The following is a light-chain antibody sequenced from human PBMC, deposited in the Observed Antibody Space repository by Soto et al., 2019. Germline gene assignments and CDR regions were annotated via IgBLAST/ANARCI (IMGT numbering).Light chain of an antibody. CDR1: SSDVGGYNY. CDR3: SSYSGSSNV. Sequence: QSALTQPPSASGSPGQSVAISGTGPSSDVGGYNYVSWYQQHPGKAPKLMIYEVNKRPSGVPDRFSGSKSGNTASLTVSGLQAEDEADYYCSSYSGSSNVLGTGTKLTVL. V-gene: IGLV2-8*01. J-gene: IGLJ1*01. CDR2: EVN.